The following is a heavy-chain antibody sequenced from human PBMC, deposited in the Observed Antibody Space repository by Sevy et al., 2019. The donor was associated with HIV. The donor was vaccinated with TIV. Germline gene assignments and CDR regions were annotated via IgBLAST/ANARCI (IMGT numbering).Heavy chain of an antibody. V-gene: IGHV3-7*01. CDR1: GFTTGFTFSDYW. J-gene: IGHJ4*02. Sequence: GGSLRLSCAASGFTTGFTFSDYWMAWVRQAPGKGLEWVANIKEDGTEIYYLDSLKGRFTISRVNAKNLLYLQMNSLRAEDTAVYYCARGGYYGYSGLDYWGQGTLVTVSS. CDR3: ARGGYYGYSGLDY. D-gene: IGHD3-10*01. CDR2: IKEDGTEI.